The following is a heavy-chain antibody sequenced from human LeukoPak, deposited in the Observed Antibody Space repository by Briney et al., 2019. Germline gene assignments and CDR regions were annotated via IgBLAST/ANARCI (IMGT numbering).Heavy chain of an antibody. CDR1: GFTFSGYS. D-gene: IGHD3/OR15-3a*01. J-gene: IGHJ3*02. CDR2: ISSRNSPI. CDR3: ARDRDYAFDI. Sequence: GGSLRLSCAASGFTFSGYSMNWVRQAPRKGLEWVSYISSRNSPIYYADSVKGRFTISRDNAKNSLYLQMNGLRAEDTAVYYCARDRDYAFDIWGQGTMVTVSS. V-gene: IGHV3-48*01.